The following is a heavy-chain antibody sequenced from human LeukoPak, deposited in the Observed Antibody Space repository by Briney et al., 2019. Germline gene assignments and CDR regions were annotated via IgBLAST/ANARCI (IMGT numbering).Heavy chain of an antibody. Sequence: SETLSLTCTVSGGSISSYYWSWVRQPPGKGLEWIGYIYYSGSTNYNPSLKSRVTISVDTSKNQFSLKLSSVTAADTAVYYCARGNGWELLFDYWGQGTLVTVSS. J-gene: IGHJ4*02. V-gene: IGHV4-59*01. CDR3: ARGNGWELLFDY. D-gene: IGHD1-26*01. CDR2: IYYSGST. CDR1: GGSISSYY.